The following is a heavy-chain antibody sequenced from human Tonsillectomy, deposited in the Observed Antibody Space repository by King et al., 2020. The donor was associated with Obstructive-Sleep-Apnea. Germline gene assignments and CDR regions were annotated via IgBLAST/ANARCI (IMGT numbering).Heavy chain of an antibody. V-gene: IGHV4-34*01. CDR1: GGSLSGYY. CDR2: INHGGGT. Sequence: VQLTQWGAGLLKPSETLSLTCAVYGGSLSGYYWSWIRQPPGKGLEWIGEINHGGGTKYNPSLKSRVTISVDTSKNQFSLKLSSVTAADTAVYYCASLPTGYYHDSSGYKWGQGTLVTVSS. J-gene: IGHJ4*02. D-gene: IGHD3-22*01. CDR3: ASLPTGYYHDSSGYK.